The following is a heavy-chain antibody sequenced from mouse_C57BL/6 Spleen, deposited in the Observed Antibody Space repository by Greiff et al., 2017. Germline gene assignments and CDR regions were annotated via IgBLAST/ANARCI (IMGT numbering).Heavy chain of an antibody. J-gene: IGHJ4*01. CDR1: GFTFSDYG. D-gene: IGHD1-1*01. V-gene: IGHV5-17*01. CDR3: ARTGNYYGSYDYAMDY. Sequence: EVKLVESGGGLVKPGGSLKLSCAASGFTFSDYGMHWVRQAPEKGLEWVAYISSGSSTIYYADTVKGRFTISRDNAKNTLFLQMTSLRSEDTAMYYCARTGNYYGSYDYAMDYWGQGTSVTVSS. CDR2: ISSGSSTI.